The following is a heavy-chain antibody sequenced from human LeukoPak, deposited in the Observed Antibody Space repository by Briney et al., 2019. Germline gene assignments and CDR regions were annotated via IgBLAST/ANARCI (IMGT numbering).Heavy chain of an antibody. Sequence: GGSLRLSCAASGFSFDDYAMHWVRQAPGKGLEWVSGINWNSGGIGYADSVKGRFTISRDNAKNSLYLQMNSLRAEDTAVYYCARDPLRYFDWLPIDYWGQGTLVTVSS. CDR3: ARDPLRYFDWLPIDY. J-gene: IGHJ4*02. V-gene: IGHV3-9*01. CDR2: INWNSGGI. CDR1: GFSFDDYA. D-gene: IGHD3-9*01.